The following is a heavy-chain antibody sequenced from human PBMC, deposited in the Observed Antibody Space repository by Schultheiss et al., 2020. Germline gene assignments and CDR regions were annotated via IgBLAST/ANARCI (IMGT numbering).Heavy chain of an antibody. V-gene: IGHV3-23*01. CDR1: GFTFSTFA. CDR3: AKDLERVAGTASYFDY. J-gene: IGHJ4*02. D-gene: IGHD6-19*01. CDR2: ITGDGSGT. Sequence: GGSMRLSCAVSGFTFSTFAMSWVRQAPGKGLEWISAITGDGSGTYYAGSVEGRFTISRDNSQNVLYLHMNSLRAEDTAVYYCAKDLERVAGTASYFDYWGQGTLVTVSS.